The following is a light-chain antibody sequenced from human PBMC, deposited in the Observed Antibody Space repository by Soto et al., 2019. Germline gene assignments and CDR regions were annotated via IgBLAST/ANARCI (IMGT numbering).Light chain of an antibody. Sequence: DIQITQSPASVSASVGDRVTVTCQASQNINNYLNWYQQKPGKAPKLLIYAASSLQSGVPSRFSGSGSGTDFTLTVSSLQPEDFATYFCQQSYSTPRTFGQGTKVDIK. V-gene: IGKV1-39*01. CDR3: QQSYSTPRT. J-gene: IGKJ1*01. CDR1: QNINNY. CDR2: AAS.